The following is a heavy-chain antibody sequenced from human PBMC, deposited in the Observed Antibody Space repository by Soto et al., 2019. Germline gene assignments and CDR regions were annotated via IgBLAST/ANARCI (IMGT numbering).Heavy chain of an antibody. CDR1: GFTFSNYG. V-gene: IGHV3-33*01. D-gene: IGHD6-19*01. CDR2: IWYDGSNK. Sequence: SLRLSCAPSGFTFSNYGMHWVRQAPGKGLEWVAIIWYDGSNKYYTDSVKGRFTISRDNSKNMLYLQMNGLRAEDTAVYYCARTPEGGWTFDYWGQGTLVTVYS. J-gene: IGHJ4*02. CDR3: ARTPEGGWTFDY.